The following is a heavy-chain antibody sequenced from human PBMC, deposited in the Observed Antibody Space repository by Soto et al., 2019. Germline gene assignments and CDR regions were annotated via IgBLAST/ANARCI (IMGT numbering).Heavy chain of an antibody. CDR2: MNPNSGNT. V-gene: IGHV1-8*01. D-gene: IGHD3-22*01. CDR1: GYTFTSYD. J-gene: IGHJ5*02. Sequence: QVQLVQSGAEVKKPGASVKVSCKASGYTFTSYDINWVRQASGQGLEWMGWMNPNSGNTGYAQKFQGRVTMTRNTSISTAYMELSSLRSEDTAVYYCARGSGSSGYYGLNWFDPWGQGTLVTVSS. CDR3: ARGSGSSGYYGLNWFDP.